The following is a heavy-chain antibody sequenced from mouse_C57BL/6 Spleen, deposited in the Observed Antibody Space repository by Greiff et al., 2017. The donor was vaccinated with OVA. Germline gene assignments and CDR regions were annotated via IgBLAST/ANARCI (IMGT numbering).Heavy chain of an antibody. CDR3: ARDYYGSSYPFAY. J-gene: IGHJ3*01. CDR1: GYTFTDYN. CDR2: INPNNGGT. Sequence: EVQLQQSGPELVKPGASVKIPCKASGYTFTDYNMDWVKQSHGKSLEWIGDINPNNGGTIYNEKFKGKATLTVDKSSSTAYMELRSLTSDDTAVYYGARDYYGSSYPFAYWGQGTLVTVSA. D-gene: IGHD1-1*01. V-gene: IGHV1-18*01.